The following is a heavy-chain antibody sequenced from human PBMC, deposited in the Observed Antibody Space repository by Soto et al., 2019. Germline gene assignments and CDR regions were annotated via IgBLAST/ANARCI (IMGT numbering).Heavy chain of an antibody. CDR3: ATVHAPGGYYYGMDV. V-gene: IGHV3-43*01. D-gene: IGHD2-8*02. CDR2: ISWDGGST. Sequence: GSLRLSCAASGFTFDDYTMHWVRQAPGKGLEWVSLISWDGGSTYYADSVKGRFTISRDNSKNSLYLQMNSLRTEDTALYYCATVHAPGGYYYGMDVWGQGTTVTVSS. J-gene: IGHJ6*02. CDR1: GFTFDDYT.